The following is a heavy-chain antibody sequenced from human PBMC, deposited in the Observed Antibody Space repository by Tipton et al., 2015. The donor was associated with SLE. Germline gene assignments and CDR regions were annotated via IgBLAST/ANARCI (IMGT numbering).Heavy chain of an antibody. CDR1: GFTISHHY. J-gene: IGHJ4*02. CDR2: INQDGSEK. V-gene: IGHV3-7*01. Sequence: AVSGFTISHHYMMWVRQAPGKGLEWVANINQDGSEKNYVDSMKGRFTISRDNAQSSVFLQMDGLRVEDTAVYYCARDCPGYSSGWHDYWGQGTLVTVSS. CDR3: ARDCPGYSSGWHDY. D-gene: IGHD6-19*01.